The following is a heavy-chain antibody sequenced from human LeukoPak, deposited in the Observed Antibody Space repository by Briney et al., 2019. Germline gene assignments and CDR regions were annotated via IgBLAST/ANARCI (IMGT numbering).Heavy chain of an antibody. D-gene: IGHD3-22*01. CDR3: ARPYYYDSGGNY. J-gene: IGHJ4*02. CDR1: GFTVSSNY. CDR2: IYSGGST. V-gene: IGHV3-53*01. Sequence: PGGSLRLSCVASGFTVSSNYMSWVRQAPGKGLEWVSVIYSGGSTYYADSVKGRSTISRDNSKNTLYIQMNSLRAEDTAVYYCARPYYYDSGGNYWGQGSLVTVSS.